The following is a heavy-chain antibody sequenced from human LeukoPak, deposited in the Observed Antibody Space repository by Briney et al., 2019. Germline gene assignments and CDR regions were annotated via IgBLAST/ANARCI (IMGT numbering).Heavy chain of an antibody. CDR3: AVSWYNGGYYYGMDV. Sequence: GGSLRLSCAASGFTFSSYAMSWVRQAPGKGLEWVSAISGSGGSTYYADSVKGRFTISRDNSKNTLYLQMNSLRAEDTAVYCCAVSWYNGGYYYGMDVWGKGTTVTVSS. J-gene: IGHJ6*04. CDR1: GFTFSSYA. V-gene: IGHV3-23*01. CDR2: ISGSGGST. D-gene: IGHD6-13*01.